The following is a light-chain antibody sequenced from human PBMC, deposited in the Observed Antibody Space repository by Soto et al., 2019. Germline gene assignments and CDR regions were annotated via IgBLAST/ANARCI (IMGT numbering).Light chain of an antibody. J-gene: IGKJ5*01. V-gene: IGKV1-39*01. CDR1: ESISRH. Sequence: DIQMTQSPSSLSASVGDRVTITCRASESISRHLNWYQQKPGKAPKILIYAASSLQNGVPSRFRGSGSGTDCTLTITNLQPEDFATYYCQQTYSTLSITFGQGTRLDI. CDR3: QQTYSTLSIT. CDR2: AAS.